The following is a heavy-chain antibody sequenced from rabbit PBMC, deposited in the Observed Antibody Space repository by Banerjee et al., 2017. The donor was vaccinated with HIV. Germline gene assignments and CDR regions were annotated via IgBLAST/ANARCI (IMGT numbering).Heavy chain of an antibody. Sequence: QEQLEESGGGLVTPGGTLTLTCKASGLDFSNSFWISWVRQAPGKGLEWIGCIYAGSSGSTYYASWAKGRFTISKTSSTTVTLQMTSLTAADTATYFCARDPAGYYSSGNALYYFNLWGPGTLVTVS. CDR2: IYAGSSGST. J-gene: IGHJ4*01. V-gene: IGHV1S45*01. D-gene: IGHD4-1*01. CDR1: GLDFSNSFW. CDR3: ARDPAGYYSSGNALYYFNL.